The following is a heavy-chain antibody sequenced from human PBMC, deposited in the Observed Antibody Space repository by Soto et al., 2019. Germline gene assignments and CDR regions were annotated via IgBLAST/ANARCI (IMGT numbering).Heavy chain of an antibody. D-gene: IGHD6-19*01. CDR3: AKSARGQSPTEWLVPEYFQH. Sequence: GGSLRLSCAASGFTFSSYAMSWVRQAPGKGLEWVSAISGSGGSTYYADSVKGRFTISRDNSKNTLYLQMNSLRAEDTAVYYCAKSARGQSPTEWLVPEYFQHWGQGTLVTVSS. CDR1: GFTFSSYA. J-gene: IGHJ1*01. CDR2: ISGSGGST. V-gene: IGHV3-23*01.